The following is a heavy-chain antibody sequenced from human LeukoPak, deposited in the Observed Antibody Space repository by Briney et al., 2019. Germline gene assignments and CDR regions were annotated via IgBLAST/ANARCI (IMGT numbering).Heavy chain of an antibody. J-gene: IGHJ4*02. CDR1: GYTFPSYG. CDR2: ISAYNGNT. V-gene: IGHV1-18*01. D-gene: IGHD3-10*01. CDR3: ARSPFGFYYFDY. Sequence: ASVKVSCKASGYTFPSYGISWVRQAPGQGLEWMGWISAYNGNTNYAQRLQGRVTIITDTSTSTTYMELRSLRSDDTAVYYCARSPFGFYYFDYWGQGTLVTVSS.